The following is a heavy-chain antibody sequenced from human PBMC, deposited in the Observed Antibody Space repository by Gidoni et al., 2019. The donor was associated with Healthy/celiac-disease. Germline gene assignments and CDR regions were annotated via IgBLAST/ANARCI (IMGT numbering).Heavy chain of an antibody. CDR1: GGSISSGGYS. D-gene: IGHD6-13*01. J-gene: IGHJ4*02. CDR3: AREAAAGPTGLYYFDY. V-gene: IGHV4-30-2*01. Sequence: QLQLQESGSGLVKPPQTLSLPCPVSGGSISSGGYSWSWIRQPPGKGLEWIGYIYHSGSTYYNPSLKSRVTISVDRSKNQFSLKLSSVTAADTAVYYCAREAAAGPTGLYYFDYWGQGTLVTVSS. CDR2: IYHSGST.